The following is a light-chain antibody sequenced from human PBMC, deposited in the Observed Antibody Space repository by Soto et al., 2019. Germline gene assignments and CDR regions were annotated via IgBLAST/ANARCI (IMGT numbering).Light chain of an antibody. CDR3: SSYTSSSTLV. Sequence: QSVLTQPASVSGSPGQSITISCTGTSSDVGGYNYVSWYHQHPGKAPKLMIYDVSNRPSGVSNRFSGSKSGNTASLTISGLQAEDEADYYCSSYTSSSTLVFGVGTKLTVL. CDR1: SSDVGGYNY. V-gene: IGLV2-14*01. J-gene: IGLJ2*01. CDR2: DVS.